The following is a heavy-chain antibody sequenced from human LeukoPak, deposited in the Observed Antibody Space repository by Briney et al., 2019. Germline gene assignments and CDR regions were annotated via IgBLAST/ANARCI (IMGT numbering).Heavy chain of an antibody. CDR1: GFTFSSFW. CDR2: IKPDGTEN. CDR3: ATQYYDFWSGYLYAFDI. V-gene: IGHV3-7*01. J-gene: IGHJ3*02. D-gene: IGHD3-3*01. Sequence: GGSLRLSCAASGFTFSSFWMTWVRQAPGKGLEWVANIKPDGTENYYVDSVKGRFTISRDNAKNSLYLQMNSLRAEDTAVYYCATQYYDFWSGYLYAFDIWGQGTMVTVSS.